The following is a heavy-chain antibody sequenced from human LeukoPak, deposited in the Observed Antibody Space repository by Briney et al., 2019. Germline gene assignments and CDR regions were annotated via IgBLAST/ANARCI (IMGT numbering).Heavy chain of an antibody. CDR1: GFTFSNYG. CDR3: TSRAGPVDTTVPLTGFGY. V-gene: IGHV3-33*01. CDR2: IWYDGSNK. J-gene: IGHJ4*02. Sequence: GGSLRLSCAASGFTFSNYGMHWVRQAPGKGLEWVAVIWYDGSNKYYADSVKGRFTISRDNSKNTLYLQMNSLRAEDTAVYYCTSRAGPVDTTVPLTGFGYWGQGTLVTVSS. D-gene: IGHD5-18*01.